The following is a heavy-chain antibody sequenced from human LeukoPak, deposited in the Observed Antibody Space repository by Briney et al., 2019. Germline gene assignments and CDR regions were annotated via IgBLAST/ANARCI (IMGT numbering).Heavy chain of an antibody. V-gene: IGHV3-21*01. D-gene: IGHD1-14*01. Sequence: GGSLRLSCAASGFTFSSYSMNWVRQAPGKGLEWVSSISSSSSYIYYADSVKGRFTISRDNAKNSLYLQMNSLRAEDTAVYYCARDRAGYYFDYWGQGTLATVSS. CDR3: ARDRAGYYFDY. CDR1: GFTFSSYS. CDR2: ISSSSSYI. J-gene: IGHJ4*02.